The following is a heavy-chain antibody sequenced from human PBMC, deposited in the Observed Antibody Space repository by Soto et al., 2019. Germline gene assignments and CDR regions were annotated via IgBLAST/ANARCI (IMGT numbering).Heavy chain of an antibody. Sequence: SETLSLTCTVSVGSISSGYYYWSWILHPPGKGLEWIGYIYYSGSTYYNPYLKSRVTISFDTSKNQFSLKLSSVTAEETAVYYCASVSTWIKLHGRYLDYWAQGTLVTVSS. J-gene: IGHJ4*02. CDR1: VGSISSGYYY. D-gene: IGHD5-18*01. V-gene: IGHV4-30-4*01. CDR2: IYYSGST. CDR3: ASVSTWIKLHGRYLDY.